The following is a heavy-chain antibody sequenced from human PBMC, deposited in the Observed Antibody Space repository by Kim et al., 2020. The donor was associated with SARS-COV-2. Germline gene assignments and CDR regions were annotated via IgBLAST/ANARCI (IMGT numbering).Heavy chain of an antibody. Sequence: DYATPVKDRCTISRDDSKETLYLQMNSLKTEDTALYFCTTGCAGGSCPDYWGQGTLVTVSS. CDR3: TTGCAGGSCPDY. V-gene: IGHV3-15*01. D-gene: IGHD2-8*02. J-gene: IGHJ4*02.